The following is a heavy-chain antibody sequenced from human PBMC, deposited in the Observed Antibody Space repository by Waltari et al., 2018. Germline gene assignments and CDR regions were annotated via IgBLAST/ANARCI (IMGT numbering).Heavy chain of an antibody. CDR3: ARGVVITFGGVIVPFDY. CDR1: GFTFRSYS. J-gene: IGHJ4*02. D-gene: IGHD3-16*02. CDR2: ISSSSSYI. Sequence: EVQLVESGGGLVKPGGSLRLSCAASGFTFRSYSMNWVRQAPGTGLEWVSSISSSSSYIYYADSVKGRFTISRDNAKNSLYLQMNSLRAEDTAVYYCARGVVITFGGVIVPFDYWGQGTLVTVSS. V-gene: IGHV3-21*01.